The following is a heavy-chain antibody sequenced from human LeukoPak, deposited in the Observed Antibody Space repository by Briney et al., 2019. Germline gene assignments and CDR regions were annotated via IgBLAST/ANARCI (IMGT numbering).Heavy chain of an antibody. V-gene: IGHV4-39*01. CDR2: VYYGGSS. D-gene: IGHD6-6*01. Sequence: SETLSLTCTVSGASISSSNDYWGWIRQPPGKGLEWIGSVYYGGSSYYNPSLKSRVTISIDTSKNQFSLKLTSVTAADTAVYYCARLLRQLAPDYWGQGTLVTVS. J-gene: IGHJ4*02. CDR3: ARLLRQLAPDY. CDR1: GASISSSNDY.